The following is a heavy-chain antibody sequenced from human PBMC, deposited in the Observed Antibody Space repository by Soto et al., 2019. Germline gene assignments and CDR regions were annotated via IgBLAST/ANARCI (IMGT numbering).Heavy chain of an antibody. CDR2: IWYDGSNK. Sequence: QVQLVESGGGVVQPGRSLRLSCAASGFTFSSYGMHWVRQAPGKGLEWVTVIWYDGSNKYYADSVKGRFTISRDNSKNTLYLQMSSLRAEDTAVYYCARDLGSWYYFDYWGQGTLVTVSS. J-gene: IGHJ4*02. D-gene: IGHD6-13*01. V-gene: IGHV3-33*01. CDR1: GFTFSSYG. CDR3: ARDLGSWYYFDY.